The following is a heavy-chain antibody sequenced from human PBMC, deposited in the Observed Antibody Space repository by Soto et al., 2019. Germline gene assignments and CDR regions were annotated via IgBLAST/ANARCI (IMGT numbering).Heavy chain of an antibody. V-gene: IGHV4-4*02. J-gene: IGHJ4*02. D-gene: IGHD1-1*01. CDR2: VYHGGNT. CDR1: GGSISSSNW. CDR3: ARVATRYFDSAKLEFFDN. Sequence: KTSETLSLTCVVSGGSISSSNWWSWVRQAPGKGLEWIGEVYHGGNTNYNPSLKSRVTMSVDKSRNQFSLKLTSVTAADTAVYYCARVATRYFDSAKLEFFDNWGQGTLVTVSS.